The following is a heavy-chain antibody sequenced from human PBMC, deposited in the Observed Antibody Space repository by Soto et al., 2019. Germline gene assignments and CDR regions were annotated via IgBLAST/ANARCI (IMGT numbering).Heavy chain of an antibody. CDR2: ISYDGSNK. CDR1: GFTFGSYA. Sequence: QVQLVETGGGVVQPGRSLRLSCAASGFTFGSYAMHWVRQAPGKGLEWVAVISYDGSNKYYADSVKGRFTISRDNSKNTLYLQMNSLRAEDTAVYYCARDRDGYFDWGQGTLVTVSS. D-gene: IGHD5-12*01. J-gene: IGHJ4*02. CDR3: ARDRDGYFD. V-gene: IGHV3-30-3*01.